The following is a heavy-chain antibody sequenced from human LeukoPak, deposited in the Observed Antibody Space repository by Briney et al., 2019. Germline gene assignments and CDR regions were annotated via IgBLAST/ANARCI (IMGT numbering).Heavy chain of an antibody. J-gene: IGHJ6*02. Sequence: EASVNVSCKASGYSFSGHGITWVRQAPGQGLEWMGWISAYNGNTKYAQNLQGRVTMTTDISTSTAYMELRSLRSDDTAVYYCARPGADCGSAGCYTYPYYGLDVWGQGTTVTVSS. CDR3: ARPGADCGSAGCYTYPYYGLDV. D-gene: IGHD2-2*02. CDR1: GYSFSGHG. V-gene: IGHV1-18*01. CDR2: ISAYNGNT.